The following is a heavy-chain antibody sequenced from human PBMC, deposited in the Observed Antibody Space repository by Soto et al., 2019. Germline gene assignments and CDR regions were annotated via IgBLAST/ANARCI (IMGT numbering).Heavy chain of an antibody. CDR3: ARDEPCSGGSCYSSHYYYGMDV. J-gene: IGHJ6*02. CDR1: GGTFSSYA. V-gene: IGHV1-69*12. D-gene: IGHD2-15*01. Sequence: QVQLVQSGAEVKKPGSSVKVSCKASGGTFSSYAISWVRQAPGQGLEWMGGIIPIFGTANYAQKFQGRVTSAAAEPTSTAYMERSSLRSEDTAVYYCARDEPCSGGSCYSSHYYYGMDVWGQGTTVTVSS. CDR2: IIPIFGTA.